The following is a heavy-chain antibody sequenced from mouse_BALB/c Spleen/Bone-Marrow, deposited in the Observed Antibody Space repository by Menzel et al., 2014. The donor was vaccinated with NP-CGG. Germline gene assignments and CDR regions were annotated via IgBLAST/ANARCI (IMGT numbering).Heavy chain of an antibody. CDR3: AREYYGSSGYFDV. Sequence: QVQLQQPGAELAKPGASVKMSCKASGYTFTSYWMHWVKQRPGQGLEWIGYINPSTGYTEYNQKCKDKATLTADKSSSTAYMQLSSLTSEDSAVYYCAREYYGSSGYFDVWGAGTTVTVSS. V-gene: IGHV1-7*01. D-gene: IGHD1-1*01. CDR1: GYTFTSYW. J-gene: IGHJ1*01. CDR2: INPSTGYT.